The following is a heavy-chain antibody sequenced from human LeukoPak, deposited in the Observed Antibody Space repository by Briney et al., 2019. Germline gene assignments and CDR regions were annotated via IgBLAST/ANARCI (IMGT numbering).Heavy chain of an antibody. CDR1: GFTFSSYE. D-gene: IGHD3-22*01. CDR3: APSLYYDKRPFAFDI. V-gene: IGHV3-48*03. J-gene: IGHJ3*02. CDR2: ISSSGSTI. Sequence: GGSLRLSCAASGFTFSSYEMNWVRQAPGKGLEWVSYISSSGSTIYYADSVKGRFTISRDNAKNSLYLQMNSLRAEDTAVYYCAPSLYYDKRPFAFDIWSQGTMVSVSS.